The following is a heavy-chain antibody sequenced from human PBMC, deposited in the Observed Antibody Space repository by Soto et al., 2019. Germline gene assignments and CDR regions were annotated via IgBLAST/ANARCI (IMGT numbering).Heavy chain of an antibody. D-gene: IGHD1-1*01. CDR1: GFTFSSYS. CDR2: ISSSSSTI. CDR3: ARDPEVGGDYYYYMDV. Sequence: EVQLEESGGGLVQPGGSLRLSCAASGFTFSSYSMNWVRQAPGKGLEWVSYISSSSSTIYYADSVKGRFTISRDNAKNSLYLQMNSLRAEDTAVYYCARDPEVGGDYYYYMDVWGKGTTVTVSS. V-gene: IGHV3-48*01. J-gene: IGHJ6*03.